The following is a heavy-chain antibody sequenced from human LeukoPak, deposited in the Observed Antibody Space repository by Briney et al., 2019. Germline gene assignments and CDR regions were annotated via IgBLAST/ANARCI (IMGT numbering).Heavy chain of an antibody. V-gene: IGHV4-59*01. CDR3: ARHGGDYSGAFDI. J-gene: IGHJ3*02. CDR1: GGSISNYY. D-gene: IGHD2-21*02. Sequence: PSETLSLTCTVSGGSISNYYWSWIRQPPGKGLEWIGHIYYSGATKYNPSLKSRITISVDTSKNQFSLKLSSVTAADTAVYYCARHGGDYSGAFDIWGQGTMVTVSS. CDR2: IYYSGAT.